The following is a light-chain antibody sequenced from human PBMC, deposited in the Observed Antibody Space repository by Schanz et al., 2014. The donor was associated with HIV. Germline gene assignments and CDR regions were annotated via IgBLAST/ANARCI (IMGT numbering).Light chain of an antibody. Sequence: QSVLTQPPSASGAPGQRVTISCSGSNSNIGSNIVNWYQQLPGTAPKLLIYTNNHRPSGVPARFSGSKSGTSASLAITGLQAEDEADYYCGSYTRSSTLVFGGGTKLTVL. CDR2: TNN. CDR1: NSNIGSNI. J-gene: IGLJ3*02. V-gene: IGLV1-44*01. CDR3: GSYTRSSTLV.